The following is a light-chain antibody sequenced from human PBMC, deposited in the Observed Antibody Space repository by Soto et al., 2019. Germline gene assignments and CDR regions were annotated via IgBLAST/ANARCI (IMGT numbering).Light chain of an antibody. CDR2: GAS. J-gene: IGKJ1*01. Sequence: EIVMTQSPATLSVSPGEGVTLSCRASQSVSSNLAWYQQKPGQAPRLLIYGASTRATGIPARFSGSGSGTEFTLTIRSLQSEDFAVYYCQQYNNWPPWTFGQGTKVEIK. CDR1: QSVSSN. CDR3: QQYNNWPPWT. V-gene: IGKV3-15*01.